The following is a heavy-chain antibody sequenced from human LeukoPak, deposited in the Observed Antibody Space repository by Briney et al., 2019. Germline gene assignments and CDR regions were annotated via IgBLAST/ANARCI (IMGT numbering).Heavy chain of an antibody. D-gene: IGHD3-10*01. J-gene: IGHJ4*02. V-gene: IGHV4-30-2*03. CDR1: GGSISSGGYS. CDR2: IYHSGGT. Sequence: PSETLSLTCAVSGGSISSGGYSWSWIRQPPGKGLEWIGYIYHSGGTYYNPSLKSRVTISVDTSKNQFSLKLSSVTAADTAVYYCARPSYGSGSTFDYWGQGTLVTVSS. CDR3: ARPSYGSGSTFDY.